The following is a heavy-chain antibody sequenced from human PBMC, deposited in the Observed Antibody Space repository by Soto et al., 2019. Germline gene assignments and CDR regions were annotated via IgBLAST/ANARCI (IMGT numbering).Heavy chain of an antibody. CDR3: AKEVYCRSTSCYYYMDV. V-gene: IGHV3-23*01. Sequence: EVQLLESGGGLVQPGGSLRLSCAASGFTFSRYAMNWVRQAPGKGLEWVSAISGSGGSTYYADSVKGRFTISRDNSKNTLYLQMNSLTAEDTAVYYCAKEVYCRSTSCYYYMDVWGKGTTVTVSS. J-gene: IGHJ6*03. D-gene: IGHD2-2*01. CDR2: ISGSGGST. CDR1: GFTFSRYA.